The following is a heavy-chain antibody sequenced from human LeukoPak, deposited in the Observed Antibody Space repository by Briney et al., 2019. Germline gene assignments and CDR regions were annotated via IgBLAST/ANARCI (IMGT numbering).Heavy chain of an antibody. V-gene: IGHV1-2*02. CDR2: INPKTGGA. CDR3: ARDDGWLMYNWFDP. J-gene: IGHJ5*02. D-gene: IGHD5-12*01. CDR1: GYTFTGYY. Sequence: ASVRVSCKASGYTFTGYYIHWVRQAPGQGLEWMGWINPKTGGADYAETFQGRVTMTRDTSISTAYMELSRLRSDDTAVYYCARDDGWLMYNWFDPWGQGTLVTVSS.